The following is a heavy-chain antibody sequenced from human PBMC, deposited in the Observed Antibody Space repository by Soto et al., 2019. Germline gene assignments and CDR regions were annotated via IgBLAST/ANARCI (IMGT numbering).Heavy chain of an antibody. D-gene: IGHD3-10*01. Sequence: QVQLQESGPGLVKPSETLSLTCTVSGGSISSYYWSWIRQPPGKGLEWIGYIYYSGSTNYNPSLKSRVTISVDTSKNQCSLKLSSVTAADTAVYYCASLDYYGSGSYYFDYWGQGTLVTVSS. CDR1: GGSISSYY. CDR2: IYYSGST. J-gene: IGHJ4*02. V-gene: IGHV4-59*08. CDR3: ASLDYYGSGSYYFDY.